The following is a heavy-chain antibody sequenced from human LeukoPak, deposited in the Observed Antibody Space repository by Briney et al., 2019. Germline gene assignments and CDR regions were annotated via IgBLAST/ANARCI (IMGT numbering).Heavy chain of an antibody. CDR1: EFTFSSYA. CDR3: AKDLTGHTTPLFDY. CDR2: ISASGGTT. Sequence: GGSRRLSCAASEFTFSSYAMSWVRQAPGKGLEWVSCISASGGTTYYADSVKGRFTISRDNSRNTLYLQMNSLRAEDTAVYYCAKDLTGHTTPLFDYWGQGTLVIVSS. J-gene: IGHJ4*02. D-gene: IGHD3-9*01. V-gene: IGHV3-23*01.